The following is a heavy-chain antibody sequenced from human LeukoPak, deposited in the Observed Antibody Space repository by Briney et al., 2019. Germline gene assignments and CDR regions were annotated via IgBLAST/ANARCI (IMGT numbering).Heavy chain of an antibody. J-gene: IGHJ4*02. V-gene: IGHV1-3*04. D-gene: IGHD4-17*01. CDR1: GHIFTTHY. Sequence: ASVKVSCKTSGHIFTTHYIHWMRQAPGQRLEWLGRVNTDNTKSEYSQKFQGRVIITRDTSTSTAYMELRSLRSDDTAVYYCARVDYGDPPDYWGQGTLVTVSS. CDR2: VNTDNTKS. CDR3: ARVDYGDPPDY.